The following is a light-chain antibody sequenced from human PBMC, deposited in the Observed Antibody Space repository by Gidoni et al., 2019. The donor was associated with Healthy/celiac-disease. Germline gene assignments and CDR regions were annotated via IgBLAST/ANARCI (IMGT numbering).Light chain of an antibody. V-gene: IGKV3-11*01. CDR2: DAS. Sequence: EIVLTQSPATLSLSPGERATLSCRASQSVSSYLAWYQQKPGQAPRLLIYDASNRATGIPARFSGSGSGTDFTRTISSLEPEDFAVYYCQQRSNWPLTFAGXTKVEIK. CDR3: QQRSNWPLT. J-gene: IGKJ4*01. CDR1: QSVSSY.